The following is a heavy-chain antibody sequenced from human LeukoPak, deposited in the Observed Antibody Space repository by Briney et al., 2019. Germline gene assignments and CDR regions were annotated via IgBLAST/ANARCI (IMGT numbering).Heavy chain of an antibody. J-gene: IGHJ4*02. CDR2: FDPQDGET. Sequence: ASVKVSCKVSGYIITELFMHWGRQAPGKGREWMGGFDPQDGETVYPQKFKGRVTMTEDTSTDTAYMELASLRSEDTAVYYCAADLISRQNYYDSSGFARRTPLSYWGQGTLVTVSS. CDR1: GYIITELF. CDR3: AADLISRQNYYDSSGFARRTPLSY. D-gene: IGHD3-22*01. V-gene: IGHV1-24*01.